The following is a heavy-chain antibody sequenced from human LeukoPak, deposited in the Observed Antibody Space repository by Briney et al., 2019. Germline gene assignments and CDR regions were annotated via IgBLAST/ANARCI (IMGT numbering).Heavy chain of an antibody. J-gene: IGHJ5*02. D-gene: IGHD3-3*01. Sequence: ASVKVSCKASGYTFTSYAMNWVRQAPGQGLEWMGWINTNTGNPTYAQGFTGRFVFSLDTSVSTAYLQISSLKAEDTAVYYCARDTSIGDFWSGCPPFNWFDPWGQGTLVTVSS. CDR3: ARDTSIGDFWSGCPPFNWFDP. V-gene: IGHV7-4-1*02. CDR2: INTNTGNP. CDR1: GYTFTSYA.